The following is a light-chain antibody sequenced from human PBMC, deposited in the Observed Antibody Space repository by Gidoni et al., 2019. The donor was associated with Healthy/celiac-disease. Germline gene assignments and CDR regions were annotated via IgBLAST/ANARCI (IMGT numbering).Light chain of an antibody. J-gene: IGKJ2*01. CDR1: QSVSSN. Sequence: EIVLTQHPATLSVSPGERATLSCRASQSVSSNLAWYQQKPGQAPRLLIYGASTRATGIPARFSGSGSGTEFTLTISSLQSEDFAVYNCQQYNNWPPRYTFGQGTKLEIK. CDR3: QQYNNWPPRYT. V-gene: IGKV3-15*01. CDR2: GAS.